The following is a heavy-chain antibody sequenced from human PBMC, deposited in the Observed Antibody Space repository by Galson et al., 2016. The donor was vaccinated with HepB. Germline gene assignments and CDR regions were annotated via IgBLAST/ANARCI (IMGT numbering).Heavy chain of an antibody. CDR2: TYYRSKWYN. CDR3: ARLGTTRGLDV. J-gene: IGHJ6*02. CDR1: GDSVSNNRAA. D-gene: IGHD1-14*01. V-gene: IGHV6-1*01. Sequence: CAISGDSVSNNRAAWTWIRQSPSRGLEWLGRTYYRSKWYNDYAVSVKSRVTINPDTSKNQFSLQLNSVTPEDTAVYYCARLGTTRGLDVWGQGTTVTVS.